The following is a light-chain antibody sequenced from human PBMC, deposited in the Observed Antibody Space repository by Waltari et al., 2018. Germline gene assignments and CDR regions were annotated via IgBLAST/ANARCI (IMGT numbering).Light chain of an antibody. V-gene: IGKV1-6*01. Sequence: LQMTQTPSHRSASVGDRVNITCRASQGIRNDLGWYQQKPGKAPKLLIYAASSLQSGVPSRFSGSGSGTDFTLTISSLQPEDFATYYCLQDYNYPYTFGQGTKLEIK. CDR3: LQDYNYPYT. J-gene: IGKJ2*01. CDR2: AAS. CDR1: QGIRND.